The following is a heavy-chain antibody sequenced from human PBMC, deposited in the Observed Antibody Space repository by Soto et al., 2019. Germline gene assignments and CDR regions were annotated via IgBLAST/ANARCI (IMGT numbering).Heavy chain of an antibody. CDR1: GVSISSGGYY. J-gene: IGHJ5*02. CDR3: ARDYCSGGSCHQGHWFDP. D-gene: IGHD2-15*01. Sequence: SATLSLTCTVSGVSISSGGYYWSWIRQHPGKGLEWIGYIYYSGSTYYNPSLKSRVTISVDTSKNQFSLKLSSVTAADTAVYYCARDYCSGGSCHQGHWFDPWGQGTLVTVSS. CDR2: IYYSGST. V-gene: IGHV4-31*03.